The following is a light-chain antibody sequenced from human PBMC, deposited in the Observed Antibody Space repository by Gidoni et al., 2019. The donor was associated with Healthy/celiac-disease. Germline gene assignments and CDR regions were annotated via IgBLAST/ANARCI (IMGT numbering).Light chain of an antibody. Sequence: EIVMTQSPATLSVSPGARATLSCRASQSVSSNLAWYQQKPGQAPRRLIYGASTRATGIPARFSGSGSGTEFTLTISSLQSEDFAVYYCQQYNNWPRTFGQGTKLEIK. J-gene: IGKJ2*01. CDR3: QQYNNWPRT. V-gene: IGKV3-15*01. CDR2: GAS. CDR1: QSVSSN.